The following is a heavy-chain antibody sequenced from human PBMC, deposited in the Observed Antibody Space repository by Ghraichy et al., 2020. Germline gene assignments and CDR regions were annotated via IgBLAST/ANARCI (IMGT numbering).Heavy chain of an antibody. CDR3: ATGGGAFDF. D-gene: IGHD4/OR15-4a*01. CDR1: GGSISRWC. J-gene: IGHJ4*02. Sequence: GSLRLSCSVSGGSISRWCWSWIRQPAGKGLEWIGRICNSENTNYNPSLKSRVTMSLDTSKNEISLNLRSVTAADTAVYYCATGGGAFDFWGQGTLVTVSS. CDR2: ICNSENT. V-gene: IGHV4-4*07.